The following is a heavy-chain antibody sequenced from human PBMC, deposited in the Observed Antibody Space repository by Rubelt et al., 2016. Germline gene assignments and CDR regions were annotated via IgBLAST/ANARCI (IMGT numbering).Heavy chain of an antibody. V-gene: IGHV3-74*02. J-gene: IGHJ6*02. D-gene: IGHD2/OR15-2a*01. CDR3: ARGVYEGYSYTMDV. CDR2: INSDGSST. CDR1: GFTFSTYA. Sequence: EVQLVESGGGLVQPGRSLRLSCTASGFTFSTYAMKWVRQAPGKGLEWVSRINSDGSSTNYADAVKVRFTISGDKAKKTLALQMNSLRAEDTAVYYWARGVYEGYSYTMDVWGQGTTVTVSS.